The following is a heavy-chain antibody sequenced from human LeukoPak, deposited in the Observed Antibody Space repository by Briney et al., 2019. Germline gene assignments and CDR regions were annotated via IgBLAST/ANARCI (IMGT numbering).Heavy chain of an antibody. CDR1: GYTFTIYG. Sequence: ASVKVSCKASGYTFTIYGISWVRQAPGQGLEWMGWISAYNGNTNYAQKFQGRVTMTTDTSTSTAYMELRTLTSDDTAVYYCARDYDILTGYYNTEVGYYYYYMDVWGKGTTVTVSS. J-gene: IGHJ6*03. CDR3: ARDYDILTGYYNTEVGYYYYYMDV. V-gene: IGHV1-18*01. CDR2: ISAYNGNT. D-gene: IGHD3-9*01.